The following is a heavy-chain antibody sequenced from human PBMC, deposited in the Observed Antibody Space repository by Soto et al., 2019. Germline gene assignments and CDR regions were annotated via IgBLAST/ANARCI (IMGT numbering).Heavy chain of an antibody. CDR1: GFTFSSYG. CDR3: AREGGKHYYDSSGYVYYYYGMDV. J-gene: IGHJ6*02. V-gene: IGHV3-33*01. CDR2: IWYDGSNK. D-gene: IGHD3-22*01. Sequence: PVGSLRLSCAASGFTFSSYGMHWVRQAPGKGLEWVAVIWYDGSNKYYADSVKGRFTISRDNSKNTLYLQMNSLRAEDTAVYYCAREGGKHYYDSSGYVYYYYGMDVWGQGTTVTVSS.